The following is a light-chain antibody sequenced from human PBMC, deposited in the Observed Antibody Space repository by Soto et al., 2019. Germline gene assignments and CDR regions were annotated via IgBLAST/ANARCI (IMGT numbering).Light chain of an antibody. CDR2: DVS. Sequence: QSALTQPASVSGSPGQSITISCTGTSSDVGGYNYVSWYQQHPGKAPKVMIYDVSNRPSWVSNRFSGSKSGNTASLTISGLQAEDEADYHCSSYTSSGTLGVFGGGTKLTVL. CDR1: SSDVGGYNY. J-gene: IGLJ2*01. CDR3: SSYTSSGTLGV. V-gene: IGLV2-14*01.